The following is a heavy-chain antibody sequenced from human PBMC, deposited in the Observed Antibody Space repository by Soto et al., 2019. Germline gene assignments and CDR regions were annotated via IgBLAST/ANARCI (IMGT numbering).Heavy chain of an antibody. CDR3: ARVPPITIIVVPIDYYYYYGMDV. D-gene: IGHD3-22*01. CDR1: GYILSGYY. CDR2: INPSGGST. Sequence: ASVKVSCKASGYILSGYYMHWVRQAPGQGLEWLGIINPSGGSTTYAQKFQGRVTMTRDTSTSTVYMGLRSLRSDDTAVYYCARVPPITIIVVPIDYYYYYGMDVWGQGTTVTVSS. J-gene: IGHJ6*02. V-gene: IGHV1-46*01.